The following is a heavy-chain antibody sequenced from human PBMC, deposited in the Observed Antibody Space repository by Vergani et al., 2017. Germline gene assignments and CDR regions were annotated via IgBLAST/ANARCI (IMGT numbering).Heavy chain of an antibody. D-gene: IGHD3-3*01. J-gene: IGHJ3*02. V-gene: IGHV4-59*12. CDR3: ARSAYYDFWSGYYEVGNEAFDI. Sequence: QVQLPESGPGLVKPSETLSLTCTVSGGSLSSYYWSWIRQPPGKGLEWIGYIYYSGSTNYNPSLKSRVTISVDTSKNQFSLKLSSVTAADTAVYYCARSAYYDFWSGYYEVGNEAFDIWGQGTMVTVSS. CDR2: IYYSGST. CDR1: GGSLSSYY.